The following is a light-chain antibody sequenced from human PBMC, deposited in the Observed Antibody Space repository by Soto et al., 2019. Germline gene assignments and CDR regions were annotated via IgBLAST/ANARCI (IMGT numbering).Light chain of an antibody. V-gene: IGLV2-14*01. CDR3: SSYTSSSTVV. J-gene: IGLJ2*01. CDR1: SSDVGGYNY. Sequence: QSALTQPASLSGSPGQSITISCTGTSSDVGGYNYVSWYQQHPGKAPKLMIYDVSNRPSGVSNRYSGSKSGNTASLTISGVQAEEEADYYCSSYTSSSTVVFGGGTKLTVL. CDR2: DVS.